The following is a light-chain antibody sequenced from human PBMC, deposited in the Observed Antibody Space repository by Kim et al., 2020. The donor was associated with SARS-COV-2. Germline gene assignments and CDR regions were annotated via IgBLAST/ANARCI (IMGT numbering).Light chain of an antibody. CDR2: DNN. J-gene: IGLJ2*01. V-gene: IGLV1-51*01. Sequence: GEKVTISSSGSRSNIGNNYVSWYQQLPGTAPKLLTYDNNKRPSGIPDRFYGSKSGTAATLGITGLQTGDEADYYCGTWDSSLSAVVFGGGTKLTVL. CDR3: GTWDSSLSAVV. CDR1: RSNIGNNY.